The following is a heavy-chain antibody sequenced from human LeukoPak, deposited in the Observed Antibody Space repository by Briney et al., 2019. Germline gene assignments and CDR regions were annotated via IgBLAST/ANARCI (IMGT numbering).Heavy chain of an antibody. Sequence: SETLSLTCTVSGGSISSGNYYWTWIRQPAEKGLEWIGYMYYSGNTYYNPSLKSRLTISVETSKNQFSLKMSSVTAADTAVYYCARHRSGSSWFDPWGQGTLVTVSS. CDR3: ARHRSGSSWFDP. CDR2: MYYSGNT. J-gene: IGHJ5*02. V-gene: IGHV4-30-4*08. D-gene: IGHD3-3*01. CDR1: GGSISSGNYY.